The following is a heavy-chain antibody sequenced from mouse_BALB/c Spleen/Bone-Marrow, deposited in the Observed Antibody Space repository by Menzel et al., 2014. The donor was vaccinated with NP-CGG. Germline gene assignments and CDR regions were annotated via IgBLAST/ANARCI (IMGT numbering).Heavy chain of an antibody. D-gene: IGHD2-4*01. CDR2: ISSGGNT. Sequence: EVQRVESGGGLVKPGGSLKLSCAASGFIFSSYAMSWVRQTPEKRLEWVASISSGGNTYYPDSMKGRFTIPRDNARNILYLQMSSLRSEDTAMYYCARGGELRPWFAYWGQGTLVTVSA. CDR3: ARGGELRPWFAY. V-gene: IGHV5-6-5*01. J-gene: IGHJ3*01. CDR1: GFIFSSYA.